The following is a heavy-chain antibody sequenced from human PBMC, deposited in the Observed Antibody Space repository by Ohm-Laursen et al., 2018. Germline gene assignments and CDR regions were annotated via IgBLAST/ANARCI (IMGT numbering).Heavy chain of an antibody. J-gene: IGHJ4*02. CDR2: INHSGST. CDR1: GGSFSGYY. V-gene: IGHV4-34*01. D-gene: IGHD3-3*01. Sequence: SQTLSLTCPVYGGSFSGYYWSWIRQPPGKGLEWIGEINHSGSTNYNPSLKSRVTISVDTSKNQFSLKLSSVTAADTAVYYCARLDYDFWSGYQKGLFYWGQGTLVTVSP. CDR3: ARLDYDFWSGYQKGLFY.